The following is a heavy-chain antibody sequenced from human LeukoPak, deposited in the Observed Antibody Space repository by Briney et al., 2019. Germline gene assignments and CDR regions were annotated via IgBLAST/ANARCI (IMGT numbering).Heavy chain of an antibody. CDR2: INPSGGST. CDR3: ARGWLCSGGSRYREFDY. D-gene: IGHD2-15*01. Sequence: GASVKVSCKASGYTFTSYYMHWVRQAPGQGLEWMGIINPSGGSTSYAQKFQGRVTMTRDTSTSTVYMEPSSLRSEDTAVYYCARGWLCSGGSRYREFDYWGQGTLVTVSS. V-gene: IGHV1-46*01. J-gene: IGHJ4*02. CDR1: GYTFTSYY.